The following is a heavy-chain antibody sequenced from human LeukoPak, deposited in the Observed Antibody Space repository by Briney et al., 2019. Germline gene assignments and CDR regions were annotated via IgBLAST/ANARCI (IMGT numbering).Heavy chain of an antibody. CDR3: ARDDGLHGSTSSGWFDP. CDR1: GYTFTSYD. CDR2: MNPNSGNT. V-gene: IGHV1-8*03. Sequence: GASVKVSCKASGYTFTSYDINWVRQATGQGLEWMGWMNPNSGNTGYAQKFQGRVTITRNTSISTAYMELSSLRSEDTAVYYCARDDGLHGSTSSGWFDPWGQGTLVTVSS. D-gene: IGHD2-2*01. J-gene: IGHJ5*02.